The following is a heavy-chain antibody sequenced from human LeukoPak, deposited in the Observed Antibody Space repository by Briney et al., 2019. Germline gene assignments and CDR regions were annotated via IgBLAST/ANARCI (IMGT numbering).Heavy chain of an antibody. CDR2: IYYSGST. J-gene: IGHJ4*02. V-gene: IGHV4-59*08. CDR1: GCSISSYY. D-gene: IGHD4-17*01. Sequence: SETLSLTCTVSGCSISSYYWRWIRQPPGKGLEWSGYIYYSGSTNYNPSLKSRVTISVDTSKNQFSLKLSSVTAADTAVYYCARSIHPRGDLSYPFDYWGQGTLVTVSS. CDR3: ARSIHPRGDLSYPFDY.